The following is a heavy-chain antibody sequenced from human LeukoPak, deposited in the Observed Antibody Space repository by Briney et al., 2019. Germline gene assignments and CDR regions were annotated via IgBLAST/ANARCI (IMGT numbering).Heavy chain of an antibody. Sequence: SGGSLRLSCAASGFTFSNYAMSWVRQAPGKGLEWVGRIRTKSDGETVDYAAPVKGRFTISRDDSKNTLFLQMNSLKTEDTAVYYCATPALGRRLYYYDYWGQGTLVTVSP. CDR2: IRTKSDGETV. CDR3: ATPALGRRLYYYDY. J-gene: IGHJ4*02. D-gene: IGHD3-16*01. V-gene: IGHV3-15*01. CDR1: GFTFSNYA.